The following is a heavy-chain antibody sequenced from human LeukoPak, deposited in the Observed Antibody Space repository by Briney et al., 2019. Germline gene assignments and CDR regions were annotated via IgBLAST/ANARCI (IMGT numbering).Heavy chain of an antibody. J-gene: IGHJ4*02. V-gene: IGHV3-7*03. CDR2: IKQDGSEK. Sequence: GGSLRLSCAASGFTFSSYWMSWVRQAPGKGLEWVANIKQDGSEKYYVDSVKGRFTISRDNAKNSLYLQMNSLRAEDTAVYYCATQKHKLWELGIDYWSQGTLVTVSS. CDR1: GFTFSSYW. CDR3: ATQKHKLWELGIDY. D-gene: IGHD1-26*01.